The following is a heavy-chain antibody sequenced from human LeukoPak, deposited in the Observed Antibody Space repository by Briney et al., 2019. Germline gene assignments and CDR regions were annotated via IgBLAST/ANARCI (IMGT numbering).Heavy chain of an antibody. V-gene: IGHV3-23*01. CDR2: ISGSGGST. CDR3: AKGYYDYVWGSYYFDY. Sequence: GGSLRLSCAASGFTFSSYAMSWVRQAPGKGLEWVSAISGSGGSTYYADSVKGRFTISRDNSRDTLYLQMNSLRAEVTAVYYCAKGYYDYVWGSYYFDYWGQGTLVTVSS. CDR1: GFTFSSYA. J-gene: IGHJ4*02. D-gene: IGHD3-16*01.